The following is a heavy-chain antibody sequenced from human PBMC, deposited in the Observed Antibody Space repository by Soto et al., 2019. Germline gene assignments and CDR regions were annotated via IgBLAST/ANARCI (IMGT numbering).Heavy chain of an antibody. V-gene: IGHV1-3*01. CDR2: INAGNGNT. D-gene: IGHD3-10*01. CDR3: ARDYYGSGSYWGAFDI. Sequence: QVQLVQSGAEVRKPGASVKVSCKASGSTFNSYAIHWVRQAPGQRLECMGWINAGNGNTKYSQKFQGRVTITGDTSASTAYMELSSLRSDDTAVYYCARDYYGSGSYWGAFDIWGQGTLVTVSS. CDR1: GSTFNSYA. J-gene: IGHJ3*02.